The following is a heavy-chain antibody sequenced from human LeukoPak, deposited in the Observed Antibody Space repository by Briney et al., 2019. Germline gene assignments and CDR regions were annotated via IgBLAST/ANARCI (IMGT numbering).Heavy chain of an antibody. V-gene: IGHV3-7*01. CDR1: GFTVSSNY. CDR3: ARAHYDFWSGYYEEYYYYYYYMDV. CDR2: IKQDGSEK. Sequence: PGGSLRLSCAASGFTVSSNYMSWVRQAPGKGLEWVANIKQDGSEKYYVDSVKGRFTISRDSAKNSLYLQMNSLRAEDTAVYYCARAHYDFWSGYYEEYYYYYYYMDVWGKGTTVTVSS. D-gene: IGHD3-3*01. J-gene: IGHJ6*03.